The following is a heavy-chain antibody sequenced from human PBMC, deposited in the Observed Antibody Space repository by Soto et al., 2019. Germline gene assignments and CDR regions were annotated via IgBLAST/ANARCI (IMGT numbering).Heavy chain of an antibody. CDR2: ISGSGGST. Sequence: EVQLLESGGGLVQPGGSLRLSCAASGFTFSSYAMSWVRQAPGKGLEWVLAISGSGGSTYYADSVKGRFTISRDNSKNTLYLQMNSLRAEDTAVYYCAIHSGYDYGVFDYWGQGTLVTVSS. CDR3: AIHSGYDYGVFDY. V-gene: IGHV3-23*01. J-gene: IGHJ4*02. D-gene: IGHD5-12*01. CDR1: GFTFSSYA.